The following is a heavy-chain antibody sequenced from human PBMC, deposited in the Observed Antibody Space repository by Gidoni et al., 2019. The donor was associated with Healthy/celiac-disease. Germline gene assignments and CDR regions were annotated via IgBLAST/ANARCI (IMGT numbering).Heavy chain of an antibody. CDR1: GGTFSSYA. J-gene: IGHJ5*02. D-gene: IGHD4-17*01. V-gene: IGHV1-69*04. CDR2: IIPILGIA. Sequence: QVQLVQSGAEVKKPGSSVKVSCKASGGTFSSYAISWVRQAPGQGLEWMGRIIPILGIANYAQKFQGRVTITADKSTSTAYMELSSLRSEDTAVYYCARDSHGDPGGDWFDPWGQGTLVTVSS. CDR3: ARDSHGDPGGDWFDP.